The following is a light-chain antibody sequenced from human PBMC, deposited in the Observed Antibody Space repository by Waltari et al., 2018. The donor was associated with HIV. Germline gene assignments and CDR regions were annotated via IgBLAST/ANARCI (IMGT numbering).Light chain of an antibody. CDR2: AVN. J-gene: IGLJ3*02. Sequence: QSALTQPPSASGSPGQSVTLSCTGTSSDVGGFDYVSWYQQHPAKAPKLLIYAVNRRPSGVPYRLSGSKSGNTASLTVSGLQTEDEADYYCSSYADTNNVLFGGGTKLTVL. V-gene: IGLV2-8*01. CDR3: SSYADTNNVL. CDR1: SSDVGGFDY.